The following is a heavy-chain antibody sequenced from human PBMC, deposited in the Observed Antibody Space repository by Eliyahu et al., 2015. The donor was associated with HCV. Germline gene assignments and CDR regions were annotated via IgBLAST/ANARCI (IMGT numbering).Heavy chain of an antibody. CDR3: ASGGGGIAVVGTGGWFDP. V-gene: IGHV4-59*01. J-gene: IGHJ5*02. CDR2: IYNSGST. D-gene: IGHD6-19*01. CDR1: GGSISSYY. Sequence: QVQLQESGPGLVKPSETLSLTCSVSGGSISSYYWSWIRQPPGKGLEWIGYIYNSGSTNYNPSLKSRVTMSIDTSKNQFSLKLSSVTAADTAVYYCASGGGGIAVVGTGGWFDPWGQGTLVTVSS.